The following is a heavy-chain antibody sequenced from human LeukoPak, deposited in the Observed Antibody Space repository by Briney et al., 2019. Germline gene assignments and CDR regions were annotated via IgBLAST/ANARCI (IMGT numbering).Heavy chain of an antibody. D-gene: IGHD2-8*01. CDR1: GFTFNSYW. CDR2: ITQDGSEK. CDR3: ARDAVLVDINGFDI. Sequence: PGRSMRLPCAASGFTFNSYWMSWVRQAPGEGLEWVAYITQDGSEKYYVDSVKGRCTISRDNRKNSLYLQMNSLRAEDTAVYYCARDAVLVDINGFDIWGRGTMVTVSS. V-gene: IGHV3-7*01. J-gene: IGHJ3*02.